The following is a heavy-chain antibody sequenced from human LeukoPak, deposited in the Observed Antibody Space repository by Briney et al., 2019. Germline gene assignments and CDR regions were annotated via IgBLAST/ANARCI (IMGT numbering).Heavy chain of an antibody. Sequence: TGGSLRLSCAASGFTVSRYAMSWVRQAPGKGLEWVSAISGSGGSTYYADSVKGRFTISRDNSKNTLYLQMNSLRAEDTAVYYCAKSRLKDWGSYWGQGTLVTVSS. CDR3: AKSRLKDWGSY. CDR2: ISGSGGST. D-gene: IGHD3-16*01. V-gene: IGHV3-23*01. J-gene: IGHJ4*02. CDR1: GFTVSRYA.